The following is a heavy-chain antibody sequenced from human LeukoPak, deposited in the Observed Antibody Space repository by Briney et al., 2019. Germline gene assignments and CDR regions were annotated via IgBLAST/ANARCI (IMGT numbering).Heavy chain of an antibody. Sequence: ASVKVSCRASGYTFTSNYIHWVRQTPGQGLEWMGMIYPRDGSTSYAQKFQGRVTVTRDTSTSTVHMELSGLRSEDTAVYYCARDQEGFDYWGQGTLVTVSS. V-gene: IGHV1-46*01. CDR1: GYTFTSNY. J-gene: IGHJ4*02. CDR2: IYPRDGST. CDR3: ARDQEGFDY.